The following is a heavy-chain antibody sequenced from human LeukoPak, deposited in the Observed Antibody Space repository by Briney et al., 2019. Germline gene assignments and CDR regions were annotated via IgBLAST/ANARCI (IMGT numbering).Heavy chain of an antibody. CDR2: IYSGGST. V-gene: IGHV3-53*01. CDR1: GLTFSSYE. J-gene: IGHJ6*03. Sequence: GGSLRLSCAASGLTFSSYEMNLVRQAPGKGLEWVSVIYSGGSTYYADSVKGRFTISRDNSKNTLYLQMNSLRAEDTAVYYCASTGSWLSYYYYYMDVWGKGTTVTISS. CDR3: ASTGSWLSYYYYYMDV. D-gene: IGHD3-22*01.